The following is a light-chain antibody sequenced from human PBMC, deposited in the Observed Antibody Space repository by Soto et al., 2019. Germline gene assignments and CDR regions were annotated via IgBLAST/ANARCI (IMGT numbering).Light chain of an antibody. CDR2: GAS. Sequence: EIVLTQSPATLSVSPGERAALSCRASQSVSTKLAWYQQTRGQAPRLLIYGASNRATGVPARFSGSVSGTEFTLTISSLQSEDFAVYYCQQYSSWLWTFGQGTKVDIK. CDR1: QSVSTK. CDR3: QQYSSWLWT. V-gene: IGKV3-15*01. J-gene: IGKJ1*01.